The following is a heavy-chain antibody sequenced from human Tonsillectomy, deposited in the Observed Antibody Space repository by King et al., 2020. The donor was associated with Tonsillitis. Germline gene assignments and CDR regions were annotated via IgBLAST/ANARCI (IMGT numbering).Heavy chain of an antibody. J-gene: IGHJ4*02. V-gene: IGHV4-59*01. CDR3: ARVAVAGSWDY. Sequence: VQLQESGPGLVKPSETLSLTCTVSGVSISSYYWSWIRQPPGKGLEWIGYIYYSGSTNYNPSLKSRVTLSEDTSKNQFSLKLSSVTAADTAVYYCARVAVAGSWDYWGQGTLVTVSS. D-gene: IGHD6-19*01. CDR1: GVSISSYY. CDR2: IYYSGST.